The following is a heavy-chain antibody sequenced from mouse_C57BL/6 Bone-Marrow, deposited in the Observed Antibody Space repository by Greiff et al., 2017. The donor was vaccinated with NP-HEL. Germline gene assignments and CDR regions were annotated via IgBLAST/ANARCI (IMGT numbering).Heavy chain of an antibody. CDR3: ARWDAQRGCAY. Sequence: QVQLKQPGAELVKPGASVKLSCKASGYTFTSYWMHWVKQRPGQGLEWIGMIHPNSGSTNYNEKFKSKATLTVDKSSSTAYMQLSSLTSEDSAVYYFARWDAQRGCAYWGQGTLVTVSA. V-gene: IGHV1-64*01. CDR2: IHPNSGST. J-gene: IGHJ3*01. CDR1: GYTFTSYW. D-gene: IGHD4-1*01.